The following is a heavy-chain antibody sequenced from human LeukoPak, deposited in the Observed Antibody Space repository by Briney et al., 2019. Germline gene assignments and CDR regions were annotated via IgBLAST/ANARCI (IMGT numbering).Heavy chain of an antibody. CDR1: GLTVSSYS. D-gene: IGHD6-19*01. CDR2: IKQDGSEK. CDR3: ARAAVAGLNWFDP. Sequence: GGSLRLSCAAAGLTVSSYSMSSARHARGKWRGWLAKIKQDGSEKYYVDSVKCRFTISRDNAKNSLYLQMNSLRAEDTAVYYCARAAVAGLNWFDPWGQGPLVTVSS. J-gene: IGHJ5*02. V-gene: IGHV3-7*01.